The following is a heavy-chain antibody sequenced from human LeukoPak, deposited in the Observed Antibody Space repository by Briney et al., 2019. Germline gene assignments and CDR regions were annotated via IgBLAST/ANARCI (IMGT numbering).Heavy chain of an antibody. CDR2: IYYSGST. Sequence: TSETLSLTCTVSGGSISSSSYYWGWIRQPPGKGLEWIGRIYYSGSTYYNPSLKSRVTISVDTSKNQFSLKLSFVTAADTAVYFCAREVYYYGSGSYTDQWGQGSLVTVSS. D-gene: IGHD3-10*01. CDR3: AREVYYYGSGSYTDQ. CDR1: GGSISSSSYY. J-gene: IGHJ4*02. V-gene: IGHV4-39*02.